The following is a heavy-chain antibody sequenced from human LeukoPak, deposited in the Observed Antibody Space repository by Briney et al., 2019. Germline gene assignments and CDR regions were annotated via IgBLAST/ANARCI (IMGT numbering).Heavy chain of an antibody. J-gene: IGHJ5*02. V-gene: IGHV4-39*07. Sequence: SETLSLTCTVSGGSISSSSYYWGWIRQPPGKGLEWIGSIYYSGSTYYNPSLKSRVTISVDRSKNQFSLKLSSVTAADTAVYYCAREGIAAAGTRWFDPWGQGTLVTVSS. CDR2: IYYSGST. CDR3: AREGIAAAGTRWFDP. CDR1: GGSISSSSYY. D-gene: IGHD6-13*01.